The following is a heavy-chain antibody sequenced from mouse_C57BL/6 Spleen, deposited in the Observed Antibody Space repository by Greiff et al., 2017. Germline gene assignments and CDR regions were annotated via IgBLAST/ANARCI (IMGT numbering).Heavy chain of an antibody. V-gene: IGHV2-2*01. CDR2: IWSGGST. J-gene: IGHJ4*01. D-gene: IGHD2-5*01. Sequence: QVQLKESGPGLVQPSQSLSITCTVSGFSLTSYGVHWVRQSPGKGLEWLGVIWSGGSTDYNAAFISRLSISKDNSKSQVFFKMNSLQADDTAIYYCAREEIYSNYGGYAMDYWGQGTSVTVSS. CDR3: AREEIYSNYGGYAMDY. CDR1: GFSLTSYG.